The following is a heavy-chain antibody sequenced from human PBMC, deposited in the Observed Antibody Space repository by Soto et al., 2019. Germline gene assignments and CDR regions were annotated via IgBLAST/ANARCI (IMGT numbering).Heavy chain of an antibody. CDR3: AKDDTMIVVVIRSPPDAFDI. D-gene: IGHD3-22*01. CDR1: GFTFSSYA. J-gene: IGHJ3*02. Sequence: GGSLRLSCAASGFTFSSYAMSWVRQAPGKGLEWVSAISGSGGSTYYADSVKGRFTISRDNSKNTLYLQMNSLRAEDTAVYYCAKDDTMIVVVIRSPPDAFDIWGQGTMVTVSS. CDR2: ISGSGGST. V-gene: IGHV3-23*01.